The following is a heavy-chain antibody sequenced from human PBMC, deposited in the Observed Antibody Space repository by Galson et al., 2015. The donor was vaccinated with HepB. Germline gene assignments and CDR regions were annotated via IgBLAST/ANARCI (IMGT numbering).Heavy chain of an antibody. D-gene: IGHD4-11*01. V-gene: IGHV3-73*01. J-gene: IGHJ4*02. CDR3: TRDDYSNYLDY. Sequence: SLRLSCAASGFTFSGSAMHWVRQASGKGLEWVGRIRSKANSYATAYAASVKGRFTISRDDSKNTAYLQMNSLKTEDTAVYYCTRDDYSNYLDYWGQGTLVTVSS. CDR2: IRSKANSYAT. CDR1: GFTFSGSA.